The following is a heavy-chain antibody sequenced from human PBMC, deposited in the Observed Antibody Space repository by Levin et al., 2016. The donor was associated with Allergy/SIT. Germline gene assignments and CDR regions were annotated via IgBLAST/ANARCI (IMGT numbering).Heavy chain of an antibody. D-gene: IGHD6-13*01. Sequence: WIRQSPSRGLEWLGRTYYRSKWYNDYAVSVKSRITINPDTSKNQFSLQLNSVTPEDTAVYYCARAAAAGRMIYWGQGTLVTVSS. V-gene: IGHV6-1*01. J-gene: IGHJ4*02. CDR2: TYYRSKWYN. CDR3: ARAAAAGRMIY.